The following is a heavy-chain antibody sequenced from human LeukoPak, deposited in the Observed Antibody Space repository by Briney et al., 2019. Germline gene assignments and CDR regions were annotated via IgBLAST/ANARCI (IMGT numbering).Heavy chain of an antibody. Sequence: ASVKVSCKASGCTFTSYGISWVRQAPGQGLEWMGWISAYNGNTNYAQKLQGRVTMTTDTSTSTAYMELRSLRSDDAAVYYCARDLVGATRVWFDPWGQGTLVTVSS. J-gene: IGHJ5*02. CDR2: ISAYNGNT. CDR3: ARDLVGATRVWFDP. V-gene: IGHV1-18*01. D-gene: IGHD1-26*01. CDR1: GCTFTSYG.